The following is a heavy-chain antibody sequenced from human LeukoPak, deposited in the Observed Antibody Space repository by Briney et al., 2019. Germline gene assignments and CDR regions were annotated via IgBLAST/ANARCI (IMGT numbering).Heavy chain of an antibody. CDR2: INWNGGST. V-gene: IGHV3-20*04. J-gene: IGHJ4*02. CDR1: GFTFDDYG. D-gene: IGHD3-9*01. Sequence: GGSLRLSCAASGFTFDDYGMSWVRQAPGKGLEWVSGINWNGGSTGYADSVKGRFTISRDNAKNSLYLQMNNLRAEDTALYYCARDLYDILTGYSTPGGYWGQGTLVTVSS. CDR3: ARDLYDILTGYSTPGGY.